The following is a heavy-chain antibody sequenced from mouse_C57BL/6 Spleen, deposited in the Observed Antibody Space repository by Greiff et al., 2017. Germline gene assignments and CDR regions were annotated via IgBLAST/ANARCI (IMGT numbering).Heavy chain of an antibody. CDR1: GYTYTSYW. CDR2: IHPNSGST. CDR3: ARGSNYAFDY. J-gene: IGHJ2*01. D-gene: IGHD2-5*01. V-gene: IGHV1-64*01. Sequence: QVQLQQSGAELVKPGASVKLSCKASGYTYTSYWMHWVKQRPGQGLEWIGMIHPNSGSTNYNEKFKSKATLTVDKSASTAYMQLSSLTSEDSAVYYCARGSNYAFDYWGQGTTLTVSS.